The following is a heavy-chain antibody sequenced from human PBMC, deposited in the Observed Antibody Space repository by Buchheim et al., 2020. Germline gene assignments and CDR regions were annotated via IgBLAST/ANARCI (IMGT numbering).Heavy chain of an antibody. CDR2: ISIISSYN. CDR3: ARARQVAIDY. J-gene: IGHJ4*02. D-gene: IGHD2-15*01. Sequence: EVQLVESGGGLVKPGGSLKLSCAASGFTFSSYSMNWVRQAPGKGLDWVSSISIISSYNNYADSVKGRFPISGDNAKNSLYFQMNSLRAEDTAVYYCARARQVAIDYWGQGTL. V-gene: IGHV3-21*01. CDR1: GFTFSSYS.